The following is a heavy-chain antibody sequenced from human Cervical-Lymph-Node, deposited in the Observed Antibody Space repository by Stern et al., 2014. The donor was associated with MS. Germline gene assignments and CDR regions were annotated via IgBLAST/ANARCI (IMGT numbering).Heavy chain of an antibody. V-gene: IGHV3-13*01. Sequence: EVHLVESGGGLVQPGGSLRLSCAASGFTFSSYDMHWVRQATGKGLAWVSAIGTAGDTYYPGSVKGRFNISRDNAKKYLVLQMNSLRAGDTAVYYCSRDVGDGYFDYWGQGTLVTFSS. CDR2: IGTAGDT. CDR3: SRDVGDGYFDY. D-gene: IGHD5-24*01. J-gene: IGHJ4*02. CDR1: GFTFSSYD.